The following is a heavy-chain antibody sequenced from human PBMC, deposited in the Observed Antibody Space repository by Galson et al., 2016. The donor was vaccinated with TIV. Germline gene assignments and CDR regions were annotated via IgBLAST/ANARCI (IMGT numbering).Heavy chain of an antibody. J-gene: IGHJ4*01. CDR1: GFTFSSYW. CDR3: ARLYYSSGRNFDY. Sequence: SLRLSCAASGFTFSSYWMTWVRQAPGKGLEWVANMNQQGSEKYYVDSVKGRFTISRDNAKNSLYLQMNSLRAEDTAVYYCARLYYSSGRNFDYWGQGTLVTVSS. CDR2: MNQQGSEK. D-gene: IGHD6-19*01. V-gene: IGHV3-7*01.